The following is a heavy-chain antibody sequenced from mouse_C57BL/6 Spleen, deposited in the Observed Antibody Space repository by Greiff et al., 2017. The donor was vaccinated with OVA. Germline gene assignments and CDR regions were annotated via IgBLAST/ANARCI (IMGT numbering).Heavy chain of an antibody. J-gene: IGHJ1*03. CDR2: IYPGSGSP. CDR1: GYTFTSYW. CDR3: ARDYGNPYWYFDV. V-gene: IGHV1-55*01. D-gene: IGHD2-1*01. Sequence: QVQLQQPGAELVKPGASVKMSCKASGYTFTSYWITWVKQRPGQGLEWIGDIYPGSGSPNYNEKFKSKATLPVDPSSSTADMQSSSLTAEDAAGYDGARDYGNPYWYFDVWGTGTTVTVSS.